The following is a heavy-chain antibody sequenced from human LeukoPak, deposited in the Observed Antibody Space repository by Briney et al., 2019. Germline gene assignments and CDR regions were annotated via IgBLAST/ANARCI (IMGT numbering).Heavy chain of an antibody. CDR3: ARDRGTQWELLAFDI. V-gene: IGHV3-21*01. D-gene: IGHD1-26*01. CDR1: GFTFRTYT. Sequence: GGSLRLSCAASGFTFRTYTMNWVRQAPGKGLEWVSYISSSSNYIYYADSVKGRFTISRDNAKNSLYLQMNSLRAEDTAVYYCARDRGTQWELLAFDIWGQGTMVTVSS. CDR2: ISSSSNYI. J-gene: IGHJ3*02.